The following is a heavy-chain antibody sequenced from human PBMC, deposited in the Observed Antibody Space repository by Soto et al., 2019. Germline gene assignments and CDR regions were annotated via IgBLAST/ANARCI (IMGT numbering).Heavy chain of an antibody. CDR3: ARTYSSGWYDVGGMDV. V-gene: IGHV4-59*01. CDR2: IYYSGST. Sequence: PSETLSLTCTVSGGSISSYYWSWIRQPPGKGLEWIGYIYYSGSTNYNPSLKSRVTISVDTSKNQFSLKLSSVTAADTAVYYCARTYSSGWYDVGGMDVWGQGTTVTVSS. J-gene: IGHJ6*02. CDR1: GGSISSYY. D-gene: IGHD6-19*01.